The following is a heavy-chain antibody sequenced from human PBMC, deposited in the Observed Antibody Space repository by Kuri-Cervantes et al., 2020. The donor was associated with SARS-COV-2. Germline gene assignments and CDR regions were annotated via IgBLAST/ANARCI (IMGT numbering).Heavy chain of an antibody. CDR2: INPNSGNT. CDR3: YCAPKEGFDS. Sequence: ASVKVSCKASGYTFTGYYMHWVRQAPGQGLEWMGWINPNSGNTLYAQFFQGRVTMTRDISTSTVYMELSSLTSEDTAIYYCYCAPKEGFDSWGQGTLVTVSS. CDR1: GYTFTGYY. J-gene: IGHJ4*02. D-gene: IGHD2-21*01. V-gene: IGHV1-2*02.